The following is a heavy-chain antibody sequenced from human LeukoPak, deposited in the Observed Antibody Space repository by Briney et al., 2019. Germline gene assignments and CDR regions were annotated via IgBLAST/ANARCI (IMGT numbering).Heavy chain of an antibody. V-gene: IGHV1-18*01. CDR2: ISAYNGNT. Sequence: ASVKVSCKASGYTFTSYGISWVRQAPGQGLEWMGWISAYNGNTNYAQKLQGRVTMTTDTSTSTAYMELRSLRSDDTAVYYCARIGLLWFGESHYTFDYWGQGTLVTVSS. D-gene: IGHD3-10*01. CDR1: GYTFTSYG. J-gene: IGHJ4*02. CDR3: ARIGLLWFGESHYTFDY.